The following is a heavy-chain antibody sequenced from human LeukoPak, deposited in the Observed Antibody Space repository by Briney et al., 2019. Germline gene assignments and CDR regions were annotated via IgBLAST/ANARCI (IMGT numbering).Heavy chain of an antibody. CDR1: GFTFSSYV. Sequence: GGSLRLSCAASGFTFSSYVMNWVRQAPGKGLEWVSSISSSSSYIYYADSVKGRFTISRDNAKNSLYLQMNSLRAEDTAVYYCARDCYVWGSYRSSWFDPWGQGTLVTVSS. D-gene: IGHD3-16*02. J-gene: IGHJ5*02. CDR2: ISSSSSYI. V-gene: IGHV3-21*01. CDR3: ARDCYVWGSYRSSWFDP.